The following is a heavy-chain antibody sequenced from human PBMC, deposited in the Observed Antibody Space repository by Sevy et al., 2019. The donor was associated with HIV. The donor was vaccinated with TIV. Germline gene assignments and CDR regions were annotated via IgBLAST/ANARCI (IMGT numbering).Heavy chain of an antibody. CDR2: FDPEDGET. J-gene: IGHJ4*02. CDR3: ATGLPGEYVDCSSCYSDYFAY. Sequence: ASVKVSCKVSGYTLIEFSMHWVRQAPGKGHEWMGGFDPEDGETIYAQRFQGRVTMTEDTSTDTAYMELSSLRSEDTAVYYCATGLPGEYVDCSSCYSDYFAYWGQGTLVTVSS. V-gene: IGHV1-24*01. CDR1: GYTLIEFS. D-gene: IGHD2-15*01.